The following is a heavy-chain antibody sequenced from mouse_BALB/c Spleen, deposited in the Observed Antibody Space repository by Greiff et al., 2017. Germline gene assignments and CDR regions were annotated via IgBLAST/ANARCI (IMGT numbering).Heavy chain of an antibody. V-gene: IGHV1S137*01. CDR2: ISTYYGDA. D-gene: IGHD1-1*01. J-gene: IGHJ3*01. CDR3: ASNYGSSLFAY. CDR1: GYTFTDYA. Sequence: QVQLKESGAELVRPGVSVKISCKGSGYTFTDYAMHWVKQSHAKSLEWIGVISTYYGDASYNQKFKGKATMTVDKSSSTAYMELARLTSEDSAIYYCASNYGSSLFAYWGQGTLVTVSA.